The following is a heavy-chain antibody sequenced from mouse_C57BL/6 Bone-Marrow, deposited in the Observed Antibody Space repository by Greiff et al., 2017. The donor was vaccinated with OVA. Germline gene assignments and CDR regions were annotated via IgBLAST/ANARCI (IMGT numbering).Heavy chain of an antibody. Sequence: QVQLQQPGAELVMPGASVKLSCKASGYTFTSYWMHWVKQRPGQGLEWIGEIDPSDSYTNYNQKFKGKSTLTVDKSSSTAYMQLSSLTSEDSAVYYCVFCTWYFDVWDTGPTVTVTS. J-gene: IGHJ1*03. V-gene: IGHV1-69*01. CDR1: GYTFTSYW. CDR3: VFCTWYFDV. CDR2: IDPSDSYT.